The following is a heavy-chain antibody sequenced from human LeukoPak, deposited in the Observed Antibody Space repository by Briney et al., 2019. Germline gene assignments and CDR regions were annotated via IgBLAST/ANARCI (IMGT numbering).Heavy chain of an antibody. CDR3: VKGDWGDI. Sequence: GGSLRLSCAASGFTFDHYAMHWVRLVSGKGLEWVSRISLNSDNIAYADSVKGRFAISRDNANNFLHLQMNSLRSEDTALYYCVKGDWGDIWGQGTMVTVSS. V-gene: IGHV3-9*01. CDR1: GFTFDHYA. D-gene: IGHD7-27*01. J-gene: IGHJ3*02. CDR2: ISLNSDNI.